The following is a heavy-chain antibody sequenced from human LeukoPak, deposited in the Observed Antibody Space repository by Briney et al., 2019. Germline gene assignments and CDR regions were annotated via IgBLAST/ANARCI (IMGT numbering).Heavy chain of an antibody. D-gene: IGHD2-8*02. CDR2: IIPIFGTA. CDR1: GGTFSSYA. CDR3: ARTLTEGSRLFAY. V-gene: IGHV1-69*05. J-gene: IGHJ4*02. Sequence: ASVKVSCKASGGTFSSYAISWVRQAPGQGLEWMGGIIPIFGTANYAQRFQGRVTITTDESTSTAYMELSSLRSEDTAVYYCARTLTEGSRLFAYWGQGTLVTVSS.